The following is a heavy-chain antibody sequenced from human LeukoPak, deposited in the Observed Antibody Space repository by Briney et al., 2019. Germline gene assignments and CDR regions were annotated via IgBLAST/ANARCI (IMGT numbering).Heavy chain of an antibody. J-gene: IGHJ4*02. CDR3: ARAPLRYFEDY. V-gene: IGHV3-21*04. Sequence: PGGSLRLSCATSGFTFDKYFIHWVRQAPGKGLDWVSSISGTSTYIDYADSVKGRFTISRDNAKNSLYLQMNSLRAEDTAVYYCARAPLRYFEDYWGQGTLVTVSS. CDR2: ISGTSTYI. CDR1: GFTFDKYF. D-gene: IGHD3-9*01.